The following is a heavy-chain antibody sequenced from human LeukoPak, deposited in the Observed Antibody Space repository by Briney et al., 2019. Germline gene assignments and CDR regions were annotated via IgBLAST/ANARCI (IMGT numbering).Heavy chain of an antibody. V-gene: IGHV3-30-3*01. CDR2: ISSDGSNK. J-gene: IGHJ3*02. CDR3: ARDPPGLTTVTTSAFDI. CDR1: GFTFSIYA. Sequence: PGRSLRLSCAASGFTFSIYAMHWVRQAPGKGLEWVAVISSDGSNKYYADSVKGRFTISRDNSKNTLYLQMNSLRAEDTAVYYCARDPPGLTTVTTSAFDIWGQGTMVTVSS. D-gene: IGHD4-17*01.